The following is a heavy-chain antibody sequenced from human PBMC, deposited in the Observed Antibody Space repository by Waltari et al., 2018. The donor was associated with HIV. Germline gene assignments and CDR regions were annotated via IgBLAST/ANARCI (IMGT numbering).Heavy chain of an antibody. CDR2: IAASYPNT. V-gene: IGHV3-23*01. Sequence: EAQLLESGGGLVQPVGSLRVSCVGFGFTFSNYAMIWVRQAPGKGLEWVSAIAASYPNTYYSDSVRGRFTVSKDNSENSLHLQMNSLRAEDTALYYCARIYVSGAFDIWGQGTVVTVSS. CDR1: GFTFSNYA. CDR3: ARIYVSGAFDI. J-gene: IGHJ3*02. D-gene: IGHD3-10*01.